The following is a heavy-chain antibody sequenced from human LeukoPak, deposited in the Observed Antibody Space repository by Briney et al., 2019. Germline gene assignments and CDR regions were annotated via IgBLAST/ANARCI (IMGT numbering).Heavy chain of an antibody. V-gene: IGHV3-7*01. J-gene: IGHJ4*02. CDR2: IKQDGSEK. CDR3: ARDLSWTAMDY. D-gene: IGHD5-18*01. Sequence: GGSLRPSCAASGFTFSSYWMAWVRQAPGKGLEWVANIKQDGSEKYYVESVKGRLTISRDNAKNSLYLQMNRLRAEDTAVYYCARDLSWTAMDYWGQGTLVTVSS. CDR1: GFTFSSYW.